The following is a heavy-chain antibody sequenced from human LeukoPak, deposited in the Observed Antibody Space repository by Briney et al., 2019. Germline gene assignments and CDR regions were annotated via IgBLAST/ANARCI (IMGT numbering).Heavy chain of an antibody. J-gene: IGHJ4*02. CDR1: GGTFSSYA. CDR3: ARHPLPGDSSGYYYFDY. CDR2: IIPIFGTA. V-gene: IGHV1-69*13. D-gene: IGHD3-22*01. Sequence: GASVKVSCKASGGTFSSYAISWVRQAPGQGLEWMGGIIPIFGTANYVQKFQGRVTITADESTSTAYMELSSLRSEDTAVYYCARHPLPGDSSGYYYFDYWGQGTLVTVSS.